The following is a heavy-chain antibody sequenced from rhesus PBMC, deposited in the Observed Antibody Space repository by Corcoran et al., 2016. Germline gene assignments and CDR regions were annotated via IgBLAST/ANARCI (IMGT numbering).Heavy chain of an antibody. CDR3: ARDTNNVY. CDR2: IYGSGSST. V-gene: IGHV4-169*02. J-gene: IGHJ4*01. CDR1: GGSISRSY. D-gene: IGHD2-15*01. Sequence: QLQLQESGPGLVKPSETLSVTCAVSGGSISRSYWSWLRQAPGKGLEWIGYIYGSGSSTNYNPSLKSRVTLSVDTSKNQLSLKLSSVTTADTAVYYCARDTNNVYWGQGVLVTVSS.